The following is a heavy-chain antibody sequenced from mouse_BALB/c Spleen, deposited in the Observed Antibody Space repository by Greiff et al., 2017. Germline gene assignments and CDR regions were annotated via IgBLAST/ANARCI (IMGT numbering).Heavy chain of an antibody. CDR2: INSNGGST. J-gene: IGHJ2*01. CDR1: GFTFSSYG. Sequence: EVKVVESGGGLVQPGGSLKLSCAASGFTFSSYGMSWVRQTPDKRLELVATINSNGGSTYYPDSVKGRFTISRDNAKNTLYLQMSSLKSEDTAMYYCARERDYYGSSEYYFDYWGQGTTLTVSS. D-gene: IGHD1-1*01. CDR3: ARERDYYGSSEYYFDY. V-gene: IGHV5-6-3*01.